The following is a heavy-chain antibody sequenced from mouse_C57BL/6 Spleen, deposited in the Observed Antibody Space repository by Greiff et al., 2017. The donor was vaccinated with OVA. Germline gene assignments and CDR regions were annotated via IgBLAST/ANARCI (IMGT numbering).Heavy chain of an antibody. Sequence: QVQLKQSGPELVKPGASVKISCKASGYAFSSSWMNWVKQRPGKGLEWIGRIYPGDGDTNYNGKFKGKATLTADKSSSTAYMQLSSLTSEDSAVYFCVTMITTYYFDYWGQGTTLTVSS. D-gene: IGHD2-4*01. CDR2: IYPGDGDT. V-gene: IGHV1-82*01. J-gene: IGHJ2*01. CDR3: VTMITTYYFDY. CDR1: GYAFSSSW.